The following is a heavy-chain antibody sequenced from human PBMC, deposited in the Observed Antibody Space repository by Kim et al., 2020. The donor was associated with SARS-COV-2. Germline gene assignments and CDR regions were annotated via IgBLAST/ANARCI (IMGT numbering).Heavy chain of an antibody. Sequence: GGSLRLSCAASGFTFDTYAMHWLRQTPGKGLEWVSGISWDSGTIAYADSVRGRFTISRDNAKSSLYLQMNSLRAEDTALYYCAKAPWGYCSGGTCYELGKWFDPWGQRTLVTVSS. J-gene: IGHJ5*02. CDR1: GFTFDTYA. V-gene: IGHV3-9*01. CDR3: AKAPWGYCSGGTCYELGKWFDP. CDR2: ISWDSGTI. D-gene: IGHD2-15*01.